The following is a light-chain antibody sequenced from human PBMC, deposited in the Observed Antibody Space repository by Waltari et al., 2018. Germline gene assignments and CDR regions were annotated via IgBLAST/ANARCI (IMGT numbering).Light chain of an antibody. Sequence: SCRASQSVSSYLAWYQQMPGQAPRLLIYRASNRATGIPARFSGSGSGTDFTLIISSLEPEDFAVYYCQQRSNWPRTFGQGTKVEIK. V-gene: IGKV3-11*01. CDR2: RAS. CDR3: QQRSNWPRT. CDR1: QSVSSY. J-gene: IGKJ1*01.